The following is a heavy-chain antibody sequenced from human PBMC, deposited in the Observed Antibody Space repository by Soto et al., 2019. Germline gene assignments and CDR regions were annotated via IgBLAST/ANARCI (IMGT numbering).Heavy chain of an antibody. Sequence: SETLSLTCTVSGGSISNYYWNWIRQPPGKGLEWIGYIYYNGATDYNPSLKSRVTISLDTSKNQFSLRLTSVTAADTAVYYCARGIAVTGPADSWGQGTLVTVSS. CDR3: ARGIAVTGPADS. CDR1: GGSISNYY. V-gene: IGHV4-59*01. J-gene: IGHJ5*01. CDR2: IYYNGAT. D-gene: IGHD6-19*01.